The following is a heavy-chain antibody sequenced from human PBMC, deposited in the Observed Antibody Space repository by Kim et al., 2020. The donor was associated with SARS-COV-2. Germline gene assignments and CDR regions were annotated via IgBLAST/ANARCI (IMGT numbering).Heavy chain of an antibody. D-gene: IGHD4-17*01. CDR3: ARAPDYGDYVTAYTFDY. V-gene: IGHV3-30-3*01. Sequence: GGSLRLSCAASGFTFSSYAMHWVRQAPGKGLEWVAVISYDGSNKYYADSVKGRFTISRDNSKNTLYLQMNSLRAEDTAVYYCARAPDYGDYVTAYTFDYWGQGTLVTVSS. CDR1: GFTFSSYA. CDR2: ISYDGSNK. J-gene: IGHJ4*02.